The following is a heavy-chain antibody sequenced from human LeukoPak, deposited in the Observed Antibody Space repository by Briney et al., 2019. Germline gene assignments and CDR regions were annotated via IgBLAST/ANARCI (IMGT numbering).Heavy chain of an antibody. D-gene: IGHD2-15*01. CDR1: GYSFTSYW. Sequence: GESLKISCKGSGYSFTSYWIGWVRQMPGKGLEWMGIIYPGDSDTIYSPSFQGQVTISADKSISTAYLQWSSLKASDTAMYYCARHLAHPSQYCSGGSCYPYYYYYGMDVWGQGTTVTVSS. CDR2: IYPGDSDT. CDR3: ARHLAHPSQYCSGGSCYPYYYYYGMDV. J-gene: IGHJ6*02. V-gene: IGHV5-51*01.